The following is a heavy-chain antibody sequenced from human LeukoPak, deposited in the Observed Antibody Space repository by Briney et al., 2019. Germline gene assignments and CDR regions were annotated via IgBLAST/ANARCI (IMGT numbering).Heavy chain of an antibody. D-gene: IGHD3-10*01. CDR1: GFTFSSYA. J-gene: IGHJ4*02. CDR2: ISGSGGST. V-gene: IGHV3-23*01. Sequence: GGSLRLSCATSGFTFSSYAMSWVRQAPGKGLEWVSAISGSGGSTYYADSVKGRFTISRDNSKNTLYLQMNSLRAEDTAVYYCAKRGSPLCLWFGEFFDYWGQGTLVTVSS. CDR3: AKRGSPLCLWFGEFFDY.